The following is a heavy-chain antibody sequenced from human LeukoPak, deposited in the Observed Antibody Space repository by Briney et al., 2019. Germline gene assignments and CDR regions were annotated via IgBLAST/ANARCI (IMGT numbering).Heavy chain of an antibody. V-gene: IGHV4-4*02. CDR3: ARDALTIFGPVKGGYFDY. CDR1: GGSISSSNW. Sequence: SGTLSLTCTVSGGSISSSNWWSWVRQPPGKGLEWIGEIYHSGNTNYNPSLKSRVTISVDRSNNQFSLKLSSVTAADTAVYYCARDALTIFGPVKGGYFDYWGQGTLVTVSS. CDR2: IYHSGNT. J-gene: IGHJ4*02. D-gene: IGHD3-3*01.